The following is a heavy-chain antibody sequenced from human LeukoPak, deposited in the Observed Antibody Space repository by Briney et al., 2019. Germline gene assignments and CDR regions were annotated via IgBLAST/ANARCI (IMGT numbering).Heavy chain of an antibody. Sequence: ASVKVSCRASGLTYTDYYVHCVRQAPGQGLEWMGWISPNSDDTRSAQRFQGRVSMTRDTSISTAYMGLSSLTSDDTAIYYGARDDGRLSTNEFDIWGQGTMVTVSS. V-gene: IGHV1-2*02. CDR2: ISPNSDDT. J-gene: IGHJ3*02. D-gene: IGHD2-2*01. CDR3: ARDDGRLSTNEFDI. CDR1: GLTYTDYY.